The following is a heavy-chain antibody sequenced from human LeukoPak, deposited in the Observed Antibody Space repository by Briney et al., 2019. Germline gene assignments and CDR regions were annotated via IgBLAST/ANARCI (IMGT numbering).Heavy chain of an antibody. CDR3: LRGGVTTF. CDR2: IKNGGSEK. J-gene: IGHJ4*02. CDR1: GFTFSSYW. V-gene: IGHV3-7*01. Sequence: PGGSLRLSCAASGFTFSSYWMSWVRQAPGKGLEWVANIKNGGSEKYYVDSVKGRFIISRDNAKNSLDLQMNSLRAEDTAVYYCLRGGVTTFWGQGTLVTVSS. D-gene: IGHD4-17*01.